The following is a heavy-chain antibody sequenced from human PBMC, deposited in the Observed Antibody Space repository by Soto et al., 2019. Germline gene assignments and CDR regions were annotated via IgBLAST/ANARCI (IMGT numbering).Heavy chain of an antibody. V-gene: IGHV1-18*01. CDR3: AKEGIRGPYDAYDM. Sequence: QPQLVQSGAVVKKPGASVKVSCQASGHSFTSSGISWVRQAPGQGLEWMGWISTHNGNTIYAPRVQDRVTLTTDRATNSAYLELRRLRHDDSAVYYCAKEGIRGPYDAYDMWVQGTLVSVSS. J-gene: IGHJ3*02. CDR1: GHSFTSSG. D-gene: IGHD5-12*01. CDR2: ISTHNGNT.